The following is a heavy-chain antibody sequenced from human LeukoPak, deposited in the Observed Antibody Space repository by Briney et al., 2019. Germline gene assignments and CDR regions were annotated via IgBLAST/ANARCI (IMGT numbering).Heavy chain of an antibody. V-gene: IGHV4-59*01. CDR3: ASAYDFWSGYRLGDAFDI. J-gene: IGHJ3*02. CDR2: IYYSGST. D-gene: IGHD3-3*01. Sequence: SETLSLTCTVSGGSISSYYWSWIRQPPGKGLEWIGYIYYSGSTNYNPSLKSRVTISVDTSKNQFSLKLSSVTAADTAVYYCASAYDFWSGYRLGDAFDIWGQGTMVTVSS. CDR1: GGSISSYY.